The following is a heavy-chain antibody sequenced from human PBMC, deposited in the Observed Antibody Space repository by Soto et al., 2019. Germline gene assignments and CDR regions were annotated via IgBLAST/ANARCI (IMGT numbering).Heavy chain of an antibody. Sequence: QVQLVQSGAEVKKPGSSVKVSCKASGGTFSYYTISWVRQAPGQGLEWMGRIIPILGIANYAQKFQGRATITADKSTSTAYMELSSLRSEDTAVYYCASRYSSSDYWGQGTLVTVSS. D-gene: IGHD6-19*01. CDR1: GGTFSYYT. V-gene: IGHV1-69*02. J-gene: IGHJ4*02. CDR3: ASRYSSSDY. CDR2: IIPILGIA.